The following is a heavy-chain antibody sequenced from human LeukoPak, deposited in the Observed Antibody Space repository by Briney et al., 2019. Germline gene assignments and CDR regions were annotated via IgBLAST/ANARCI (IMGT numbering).Heavy chain of an antibody. CDR3: ARETYNWNDLYYYYGMDV. CDR2: IYYSGST. Sequence: PSETLSLTCTVSGGSISSSGFYWGWVRQPPGKGLEWIGSIYYSGSTYYNPSLKSRVTISVDTSKNQFSLKLSSVTAADTAVYYCARETYNWNDLYYYYGMDVWGQGTTVTVSS. J-gene: IGHJ6*02. V-gene: IGHV4-39*07. D-gene: IGHD1-1*01. CDR1: GGSISSSGFY.